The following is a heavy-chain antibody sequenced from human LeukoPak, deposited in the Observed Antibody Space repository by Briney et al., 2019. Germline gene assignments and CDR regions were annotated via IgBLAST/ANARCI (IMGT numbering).Heavy chain of an antibody. Sequence: GGSLRLSCAASGFTFSSYGMHWVRHAPGKGLEWVAVISYDGSNKYYADSVTGRFTISRDNSKNTLYLQMTSLRAEDTAVYYCAKAQGSGSYYAIDYWGQGTLVTVSS. D-gene: IGHD3-10*01. CDR2: ISYDGSNK. CDR3: AKAQGSGSYYAIDY. CDR1: GFTFSSYG. V-gene: IGHV3-30*18. J-gene: IGHJ4*02.